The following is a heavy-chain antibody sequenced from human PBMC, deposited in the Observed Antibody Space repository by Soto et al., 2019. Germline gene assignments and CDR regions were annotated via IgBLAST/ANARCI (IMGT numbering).Heavy chain of an antibody. Sequence: NPGGSLRLSCAASGFTFSDYYMSWIRQAPGRGLEWVSYISSSGSTIYYADSVKGRFTISRDNAKNSLYLQMNSLRAEDTAVYYCARDEEDSSWSHYFDYWGQGTLVTVSS. J-gene: IGHJ4*02. CDR3: ARDEEDSSWSHYFDY. D-gene: IGHD6-13*01. CDR2: ISSSGSTI. CDR1: GFTFSDYY. V-gene: IGHV3-11*01.